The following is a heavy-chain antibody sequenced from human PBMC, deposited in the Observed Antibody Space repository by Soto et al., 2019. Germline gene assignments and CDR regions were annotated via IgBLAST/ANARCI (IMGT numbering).Heavy chain of an antibody. CDR2: IDPSDSQT. D-gene: IGHD3-22*01. J-gene: IGHJ4*02. CDR1: GYSFAGYW. Sequence: GESLKISCKGSGYSFAGYWITWVRQKPGKGLEWMGRIDPSDSQTYYSPSFRGHVTISVTKSITTVFLQWSSLRASDTAMYYCARQIYDSDKRPNFQYYFDSWGQGTPVTVSS. CDR3: ARQIYDSDKRPNFQYYFDS. V-gene: IGHV5-10-1*01.